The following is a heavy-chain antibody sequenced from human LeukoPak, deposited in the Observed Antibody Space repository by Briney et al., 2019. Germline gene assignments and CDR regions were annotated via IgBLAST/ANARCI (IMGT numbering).Heavy chain of an antibody. D-gene: IGHD3-22*01. CDR1: GFTVSSIH. J-gene: IGHJ3*02. CDR3: ARGGRGSAAVVAPRSFDI. CDR2: TYTGGNS. V-gene: IGHV3-53*01. Sequence: GGSLRLSCAASGFTVSSIHMVWVRQAPGKGLEWVSVTYTGGNSYYADSVKGRFIISRDISKNTLHLQMNSLRAEDSALYYCARGGRGSAAVVAPRSFDIWGQGTMVTVSS.